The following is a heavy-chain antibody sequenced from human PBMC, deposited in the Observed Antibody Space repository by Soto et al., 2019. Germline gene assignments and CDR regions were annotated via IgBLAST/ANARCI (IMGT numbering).Heavy chain of an antibody. CDR1: GYTFISYA. V-gene: IGHV1-3*01. Sequence: QVQLVQSGAEVKKPGASVKVSCKASGYTFISYAMHWVRQAPGQRLEWMGWINAGKDNTKYSQKFQGRVTITRDTSASTAYMELSSLRSEDTAVYYCAREARSSWFSYKDYFDYWGQGTLVTVSS. J-gene: IGHJ4*02. CDR3: AREARSSWFSYKDYFDY. D-gene: IGHD6-13*01. CDR2: INAGKDNT.